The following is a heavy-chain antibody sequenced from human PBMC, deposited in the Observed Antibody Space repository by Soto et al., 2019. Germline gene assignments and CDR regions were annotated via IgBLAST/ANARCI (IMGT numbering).Heavy chain of an antibody. V-gene: IGHV3-23*01. CDR1: GFTFSSYA. J-gene: IGHJ6*02. Sequence: EVQLLESGGGLVQPGGSLRLSCAASGFTFSSYAMSWVRQAPGKGLEWVSAISGSGGSTYYADSVKGRFTISRDNSKNTLYQQMNSLRAEDTAVYYCAKGSWVRDPTIYYYYYGMDVWGQGTTVTVSS. CDR2: ISGSGGST. CDR3: AKGSWVRDPTIYYYYYGMDV. D-gene: IGHD3-10*01.